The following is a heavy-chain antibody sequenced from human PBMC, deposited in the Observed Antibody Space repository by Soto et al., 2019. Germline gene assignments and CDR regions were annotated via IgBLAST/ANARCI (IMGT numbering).Heavy chain of an antibody. CDR1: GGSISSYY. CDR3: ARSDQRWAMVT. Sequence: PSETLSLTCTVSGGSISSYYWSWIRQPPGKGLEWIGYIYYSGSTNYNPSLKSRVTISVDTSKNQFSLKLSSVTAADTAVYYCARSDQRWAMVTWGQGTLVTVSS. CDR2: IYYSGST. V-gene: IGHV4-59*01. J-gene: IGHJ4*02. D-gene: IGHD5-18*01.